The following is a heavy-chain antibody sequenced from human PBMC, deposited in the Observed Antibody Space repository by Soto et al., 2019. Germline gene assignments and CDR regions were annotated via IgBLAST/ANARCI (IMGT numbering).Heavy chain of an antibody. CDR1: AFSLSNAALG. CDR2: IFSNDEK. V-gene: IGHV2-26*04. D-gene: IGHD2-2*01. J-gene: IGHJ5*02. Sequence: QVTVKESGPVLVKPTETLTLTCTVSAFSLSNAALGVSWIREPPGEALEWLAHIFSNDEKSYSTSLKSRLAISNDTSKSQVVLTMTNMDPVDTATYYCASTATTSWYWFDPWGQGTLVTVSS. CDR3: ASTATTSWYWFDP.